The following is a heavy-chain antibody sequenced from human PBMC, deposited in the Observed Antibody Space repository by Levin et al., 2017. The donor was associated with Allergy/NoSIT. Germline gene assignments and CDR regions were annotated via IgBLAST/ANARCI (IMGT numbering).Heavy chain of an antibody. D-gene: IGHD3-3*01. Sequence: GGSLRLSCAASGFTFSSYDMHWVRQATGKGLEWVSAIGTAGDTYYPGSMKGRFTISRENAKNSLYLQMNSLRAGDTAVYYCARAWGYYRAFDIWGQGTMVTVSS. J-gene: IGHJ3*02. V-gene: IGHV3-13*01. CDR1: GFTFSSYD. CDR3: ARAWGYYRAFDI. CDR2: IGTAGDT.